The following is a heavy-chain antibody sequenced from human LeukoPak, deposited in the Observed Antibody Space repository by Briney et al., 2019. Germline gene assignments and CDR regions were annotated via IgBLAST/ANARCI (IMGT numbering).Heavy chain of an antibody. CDR3: APIGRGSYAFDY. V-gene: IGHV3-30*03. CDR2: ISYDGSNK. CDR1: GFTFSSYG. Sequence: GSLRLSCAASGFTFSSYGMHWVRQAPGKGLEWVAVISYDGSNKYYADSVKGRFTISRDNSKNTLSLQMNSLRAEGTAVYFCAPIGRGSYAFDYWGQGTLVTVSS. D-gene: IGHD1-26*01. J-gene: IGHJ4*02.